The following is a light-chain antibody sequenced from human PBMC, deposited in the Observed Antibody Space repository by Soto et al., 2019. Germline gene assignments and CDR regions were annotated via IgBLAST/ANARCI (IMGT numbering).Light chain of an antibody. CDR3: QQYNNCPPVT. CDR1: QSVYNN. V-gene: IGKV3-15*01. J-gene: IGKJ3*01. CDR2: GAS. Sequence: EIGMTKSPATLSVSPGERATLSCRASQSVYNNLAWYQQKPGQAPRLLIYGASTSATGIPARFSGSGSVTECTLTISSLPSEAFAVYDCQQYNNCPPVTFGPGNKVDI.